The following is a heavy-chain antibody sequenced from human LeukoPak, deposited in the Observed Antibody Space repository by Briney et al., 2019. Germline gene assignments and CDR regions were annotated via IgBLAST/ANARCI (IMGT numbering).Heavy chain of an antibody. CDR3: ARVLSSSWYLPFDY. Sequence: ASVKVSCKASGYTFTSYGISWVRQAPGQGLEWMGWISAYNGNTNYAQKLQGRVTMTTDTSTSTAYMELRSLRSDDTAVYYCARVLSSSWYLPFDYWGQGTLVTVSS. CDR1: GYTFTSYG. D-gene: IGHD6-13*01. V-gene: IGHV1-18*04. J-gene: IGHJ4*02. CDR2: ISAYNGNT.